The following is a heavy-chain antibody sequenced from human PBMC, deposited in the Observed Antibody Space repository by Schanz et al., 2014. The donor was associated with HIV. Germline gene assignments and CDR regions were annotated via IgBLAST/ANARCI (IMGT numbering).Heavy chain of an antibody. CDR2: ISSSGGYI. J-gene: IGHJ4*02. V-gene: IGHV3-21*01. CDR1: GFTFSTYA. Sequence: VQLVESGGGVVQPGRSLRLSCVASGFTFSTYAMNWVRQAPGKGLEWVSSISSSGGYIYYVDSVKGRFTISRDNAKNSLYLQMNNLKTEDTAVYYCAKAGLFFGQLWLGCFDYWGQGAQVTVSS. D-gene: IGHD5-18*01. CDR3: AKAGLFFGQLWLGCFDY.